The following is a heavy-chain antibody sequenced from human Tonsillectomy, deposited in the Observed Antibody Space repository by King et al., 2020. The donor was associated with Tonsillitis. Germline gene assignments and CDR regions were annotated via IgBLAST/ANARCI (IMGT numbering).Heavy chain of an antibody. CDR3: AKAMGYSYLYYFDY. V-gene: IGHV3-23*01. Sequence: VQLQESGGGLVQPGGSLRLSCAASGFTFSTYAMSWVRQAPGKGLEWVSAISGSGASTYYADSVRGRFTNSRDNSKNTLYLEMNSLRAEDTAVYNCAKAMGYSYLYYFDYWGQGTLVTVSS. CDR2: ISGSGAST. J-gene: IGHJ4*02. D-gene: IGHD5-18*01. CDR1: GFTFSTYA.